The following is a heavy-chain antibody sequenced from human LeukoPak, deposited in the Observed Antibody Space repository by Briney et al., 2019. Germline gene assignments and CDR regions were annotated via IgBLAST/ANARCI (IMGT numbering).Heavy chain of an antibody. CDR1: GFTFSSYS. CDR2: ISSSSSYI. CDR3: ARVWFGDRRDAFDI. D-gene: IGHD3-10*01. V-gene: IGHV3-21*01. J-gene: IGHJ3*02. Sequence: GGSLRLSCAASGFTFSSYSMNWVRHAPGKGLEWVSSISSSSSYIYYADSVKGRFTISRDNARNSLYLQMNSLRAEDTAVYYCARVWFGDRRDAFDIWGQGTMVTVSS.